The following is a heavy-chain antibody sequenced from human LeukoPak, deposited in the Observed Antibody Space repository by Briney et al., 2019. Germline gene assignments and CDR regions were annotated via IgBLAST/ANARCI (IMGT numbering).Heavy chain of an antibody. D-gene: IGHD5-18*01. Sequence: GGSLRLSCAASGFTFSSYGMHWVRQAPGKGLEWVAFISYDGSNKYYADSVKGRFTISRDNSKNTLYLQMNSLRAEDTAVYYCARDGYGLDTPMVSTNFDYWGQGTLVTVSS. CDR2: ISYDGSNK. J-gene: IGHJ4*02. V-gene: IGHV3-30*03. CDR3: ARDGYGLDTPMVSTNFDY. CDR1: GFTFSSYG.